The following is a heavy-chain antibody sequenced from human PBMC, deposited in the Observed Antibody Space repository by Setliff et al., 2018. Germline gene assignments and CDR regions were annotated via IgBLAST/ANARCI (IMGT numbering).Heavy chain of an antibody. CDR3: ARGPVDFVVVPAAAKFDY. CDR2: NSA. CDR1: GYTFTNFG. V-gene: IGHV1-18*01. Sequence: ASVKVSCKTSGYTFTNFGINWVRQAPGQGLEWMGWNSAYAQKFQGRVTMTTDTPTSTAYMELRSLTSDDTAVYYCARGPVDFVVVPAAAKFDYWGQGTLVTVSS. D-gene: IGHD2-2*01. J-gene: IGHJ4*02.